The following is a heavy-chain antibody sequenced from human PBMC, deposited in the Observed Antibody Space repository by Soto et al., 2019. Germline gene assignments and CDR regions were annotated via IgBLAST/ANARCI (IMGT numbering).Heavy chain of an antibody. CDR2: INHSGST. D-gene: IGHD6-13*01. V-gene: IGHV4-34*01. CDR1: GGSFSGYY. CDR3: ARGGHSSSWYLAY. J-gene: IGHJ4*02. Sequence: SETLSLTCAVYGGSFSGYYWSWIRQPPGKGLEWIGEINHSGSTNYNPSLKSRVTISVDTSKNQFSLKLSSVTAADTAVYYCARGGHSSSWYLAYWGQGTLVTVSS.